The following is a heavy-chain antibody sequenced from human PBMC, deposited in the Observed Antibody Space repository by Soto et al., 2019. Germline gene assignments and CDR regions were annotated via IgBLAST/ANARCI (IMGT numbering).Heavy chain of an antibody. D-gene: IGHD1-26*01. CDR2: INGDGSTI. J-gene: IGHJ4*02. V-gene: IGHV3-74*01. Sequence: CGSLRLSFADSGFILNNYCMNSVLQAPLEGLVWVARINGDGSTITYVGSAKVRFTISRDNAKNTVFLQMNSLRLEDTDVYYCGRGSGPRGRPYWGQGILVTVSS. CDR3: GRGSGPRGRPY. CDR1: GFILNNYC.